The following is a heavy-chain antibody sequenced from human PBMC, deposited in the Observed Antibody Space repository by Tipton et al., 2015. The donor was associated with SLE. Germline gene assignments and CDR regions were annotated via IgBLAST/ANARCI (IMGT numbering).Heavy chain of an antibody. D-gene: IGHD2/OR15-2a*01. CDR2: IYPGDSDT. CDR1: GYRFGSYW. V-gene: IGHV5-51*03. Sequence: QLVQSGAEAKKPGESLKISCTSSGYRFGSYWIGWVRQMPGKGLERMGIIYPGDSDTKYSPSFQGQVTISADKSISTAYLQWNSLRASDTAMYYCARLQAVLRGYYMDVWGKGTTVIVSS. CDR3: ARLQAVLRGYYMDV. J-gene: IGHJ6*03.